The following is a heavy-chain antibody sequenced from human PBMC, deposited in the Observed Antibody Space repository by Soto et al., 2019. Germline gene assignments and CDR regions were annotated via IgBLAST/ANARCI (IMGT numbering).Heavy chain of an antibody. CDR3: ARGSQWLDF. CDR1: GGPFSGYY. J-gene: IGHJ4*02. D-gene: IGHD6-19*01. CDR2: INHGGSI. Sequence: QVQLQLWGAGLLNPSETLSLTCAVYGGPFSGYYWSWIRQPPGKGLELIGEINHGGSIHYNPSLKSRVTISADTSKNQFSLNLRSLTAADTAIYYCARGSQWLDFWGQGALVTVSA. V-gene: IGHV4-34*02.